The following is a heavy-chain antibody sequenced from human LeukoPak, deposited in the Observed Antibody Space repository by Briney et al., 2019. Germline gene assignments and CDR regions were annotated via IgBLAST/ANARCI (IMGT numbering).Heavy chain of an antibody. D-gene: IGHD3-22*01. J-gene: IGHJ4*02. V-gene: IGHV3-21*04. CDR3: AKGLHDSSGYYYFDY. Sequence: PGGSLRLSCAASGFTFTTYTMNWVRQAPGKGLEWVSSISGSGAYIYYADSVKGRFTISRDNVKNSLYLQMNSLRAEDTAVYYCAKGLHDSSGYYYFDYWGQGTLVTVSS. CDR1: GFTFTTYT. CDR2: ISGSGAYI.